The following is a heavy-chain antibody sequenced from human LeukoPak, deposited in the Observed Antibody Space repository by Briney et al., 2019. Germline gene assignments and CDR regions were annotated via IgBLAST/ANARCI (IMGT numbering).Heavy chain of an antibody. J-gene: IGHJ4*02. CDR2: MSGIGSST. D-gene: IGHD6-13*01. CDR1: GFTFSSNP. CDR3: AQGGAAN. Sequence: GGSLRLSCAASGFTFSSNPMNWVRQGPGKGLEWVSGMSGIGSSTYLADSVKGRFTISRDNSKNTLHLQMNSLRAEDTAVYYCAQGGAANWGEGTLVTVSS. V-gene: IGHV3-23*01.